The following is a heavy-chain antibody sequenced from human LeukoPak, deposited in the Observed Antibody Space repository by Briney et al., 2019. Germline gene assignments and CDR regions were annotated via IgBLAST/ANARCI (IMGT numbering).Heavy chain of an antibody. CDR2: ISGSGGST. Sequence: SGGSLRLSCAASGFTFSTYPMNWVRQAPGKGLEWVSTISGSGGSTYYADSVKGRFTISRDNSKNTLYLQMNSLRAEDTAIYYCAKERPQTTSFDYWGQGTLVTVSP. CDR1: GFTFSTYP. J-gene: IGHJ4*02. V-gene: IGHV3-23*01. CDR3: AKERPQTTSFDY. D-gene: IGHD2/OR15-2a*01.